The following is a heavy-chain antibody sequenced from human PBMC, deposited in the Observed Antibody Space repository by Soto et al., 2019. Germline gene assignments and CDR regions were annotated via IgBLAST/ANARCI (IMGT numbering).Heavy chain of an antibody. D-gene: IGHD5-18*01. J-gene: IGHJ6*02. CDR3: ARNGYTYGMDV. CDR2: IYYSGIS. V-gene: IGHV4-31*03. Sequence: SETLSLTCTVSGGSTSSGGFYWSWIRQHPGKGLEWIGYIYYSGISYYNPSLKSRVSISLDTSRNQFSMTLNSVTAADTAVYYYARNGYTYGMDVWGQGATVTVS. CDR1: GGSTSSGGFY.